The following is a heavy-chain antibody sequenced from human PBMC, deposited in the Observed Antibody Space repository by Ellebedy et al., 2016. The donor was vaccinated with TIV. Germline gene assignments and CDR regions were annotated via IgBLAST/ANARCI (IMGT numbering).Heavy chain of an antibody. CDR1: GFTFSNSA. V-gene: IGHV3-23*01. D-gene: IGHD4-17*01. CDR3: AKSNGDYPNWFDP. Sequence: GESLKISCAASGFTFSNSAMNWVRQAPGKGLEWVSGIRGGGGSTYYADSVKGRFTISRDNSKSTLYLQMNSLRVEDTAVYHCAKSNGDYPNWFDPWGQGTLVIVSS. CDR2: IRGGGGST. J-gene: IGHJ5*02.